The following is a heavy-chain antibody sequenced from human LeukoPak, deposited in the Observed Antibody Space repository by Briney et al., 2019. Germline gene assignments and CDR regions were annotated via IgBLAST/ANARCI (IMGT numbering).Heavy chain of an antibody. J-gene: IGHJ4*02. V-gene: IGHV1-18*01. CDR1: GYTFTNYG. D-gene: IGHD3-22*01. CDR2: VSPSSGHT. CDR3: ARLGDLYSSGNLVPLDY. Sequence: ASVKVSCKAFGYTFTNYGITWLRQAPGQGLEWMGWVSPSSGHTNYTQNLQDRVTMTTDTPTNTAYMELRSLRSDDTAVYYCARLGDLYSSGNLVPLDYWGQGTLVTVFS.